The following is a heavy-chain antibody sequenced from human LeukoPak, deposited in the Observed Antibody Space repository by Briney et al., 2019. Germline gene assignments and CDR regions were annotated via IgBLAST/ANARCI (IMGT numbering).Heavy chain of an antibody. D-gene: IGHD2-2*01. Sequence: GGSLRLSCVASGFTFSNYNMNWVRQAPGKGLEWVSAISGSGGSTYYADSVKGRFTISRDNSKNTLYLQMNSLRAEDTAVYYCAKGPLDIVAVPAPNWFDPWGQGTLVTVSS. CDR1: GFTFSNYN. CDR2: ISGSGGST. V-gene: IGHV3-23*01. J-gene: IGHJ5*02. CDR3: AKGPLDIVAVPAPNWFDP.